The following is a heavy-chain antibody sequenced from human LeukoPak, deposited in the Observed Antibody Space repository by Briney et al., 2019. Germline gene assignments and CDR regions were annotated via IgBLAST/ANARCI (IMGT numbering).Heavy chain of an antibody. D-gene: IGHD3-16*01. V-gene: IGHV4-39*01. CDR2: IYYSGST. Sequence: PSETLSLTYTVSGGSFSSSLYYWGWIRQPPGKGLEWIGSIYYSGSTYYNPSLKSRVTISVDTSKNQFSLRLSSVTAPDTAVYYCARRSVGWVDYWGQGTLVTVSS. CDR3: ARRSVGWVDY. CDR1: GGSFSSSLYY. J-gene: IGHJ4*02.